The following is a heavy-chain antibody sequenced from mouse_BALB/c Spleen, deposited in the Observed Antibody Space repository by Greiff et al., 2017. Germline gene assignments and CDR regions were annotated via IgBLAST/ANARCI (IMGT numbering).Heavy chain of an antibody. V-gene: IGHV3-6*02. J-gene: IGHJ1*01. D-gene: IGHD2-14*01. CDR1: GYSITSGYY. Sequence: EVQLVESGPGLVKPSQSLSLTCSVTGYSITSGYYWNWIRQVPGNKLEWMGYISYDGSNNYNPSLKNRISITRDTSKNQFFLKLNSVTTEDTATYYCAREDRYYWYFDVWGAGTTVTVSS. CDR2: ISYDGSN. CDR3: AREDRYYWYFDV.